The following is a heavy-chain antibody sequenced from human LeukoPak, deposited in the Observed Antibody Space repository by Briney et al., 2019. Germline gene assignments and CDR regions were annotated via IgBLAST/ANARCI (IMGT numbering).Heavy chain of an antibody. V-gene: IGHV3-23*01. D-gene: IGHD1-26*01. CDR3: AKAMVGAIYFDY. CDR2: ISGSGGST. Sequence: GGTLRLSCAASGFTFSSYGMSWVRQAPGKGLEWVSAISGSGGSTYYADSVKGRFTISRDNSKNTLYLQMNSLRAEDTAVYYCAKAMVGAIYFDYWGQGTLVTVSS. J-gene: IGHJ4*02. CDR1: GFTFSSYG.